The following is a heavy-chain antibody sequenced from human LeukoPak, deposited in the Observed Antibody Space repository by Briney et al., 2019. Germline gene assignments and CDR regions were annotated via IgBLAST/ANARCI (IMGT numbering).Heavy chain of an antibody. CDR3: ARGKQYQLLYSALDY. V-gene: IGHV3-53*01. Sequence: GGSLRLSCVASGFIVSSNYMSWVRQAPGKGLEWISIIYSGGTAFYADSVKGRFTISRDNSKNTLYLQMNSLRAEDTAVYYCARGKQYQLLYSALDYWGQGTLVTVSS. CDR1: GFIVSSNY. D-gene: IGHD2-2*02. CDR2: IYSGGTA. J-gene: IGHJ4*02.